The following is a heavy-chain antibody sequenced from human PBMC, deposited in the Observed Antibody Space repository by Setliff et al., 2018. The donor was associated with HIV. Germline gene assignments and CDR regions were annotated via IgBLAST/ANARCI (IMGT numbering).Heavy chain of an antibody. D-gene: IGHD3-9*01. CDR3: ARDRALRYSQSPASHYFDY. Sequence: KSSETLSLTCDVSGSSLSSGYVWGWIRQFTATGLQWIGRVYLGGNTNYNPTLRSRVTISTDASKNQFSRKLKSVSAADTAGDLCARDRALRYSQSPASHYFDYWGQGTLVTVSS. CDR1: GSSLSSGYV. CDR2: VYLGGNT. J-gene: IGHJ4*03. V-gene: IGHV4-38-2*01.